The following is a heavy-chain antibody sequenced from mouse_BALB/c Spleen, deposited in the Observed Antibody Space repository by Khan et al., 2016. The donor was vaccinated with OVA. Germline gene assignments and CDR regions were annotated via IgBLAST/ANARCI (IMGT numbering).Heavy chain of an antibody. J-gene: IGHJ3*01. D-gene: IGHD2-1*01. Sequence: QVQLQQSEAELVKPGASVKLSCKTSGYTFTNYWIQWIKQRPGQGLEWIGEIFPGTGTTYYNENFKGKATLTIDTSSTTAYMQLSSLTCEDSAVYFCARGYFGNYEFAYWGQGTLVTVSA. CDR1: GYTFTNYW. CDR2: IFPGTGTT. V-gene: IGHV1S132*01. CDR3: ARGYFGNYEFAY.